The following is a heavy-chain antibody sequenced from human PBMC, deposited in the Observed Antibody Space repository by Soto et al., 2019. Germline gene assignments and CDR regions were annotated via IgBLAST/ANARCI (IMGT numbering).Heavy chain of an antibody. CDR2: ISGSGIST. V-gene: IGHV3-23*01. J-gene: IGHJ6*02. CDR3: ASHTVSAILPAMDV. D-gene: IGHD6-19*01. CDR1: GFTFSTYR. Sequence: GGSLRLSCSAAGFTFSTYRMSWVRQAPGKGLEWVSGISGSGISTYYTDSVKGRFTISRDESKNSVFLQMEGLKTEDTAIYLCASHTVSAILPAMDVWGQGTAVTVSS.